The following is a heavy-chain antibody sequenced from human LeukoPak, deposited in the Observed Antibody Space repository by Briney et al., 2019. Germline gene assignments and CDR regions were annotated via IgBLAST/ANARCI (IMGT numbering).Heavy chain of an antibody. CDR2: INHSGST. J-gene: IGHJ4*02. D-gene: IGHD3-22*01. CDR1: GGSFSGYY. V-gene: IGHV4-34*01. Sequence: SETLSLTCAVYGGSFSGYYWSWIRQPPGKGLEWIGEINHSGSTNYNPSLKSRVTISVDTSKNQFSLKLSSVTAADTAVYHCARVLYYYDSSGYSRGHPYFDYWGQGTLVTVSS. CDR3: ARVLYYYDSSGYSRGHPYFDY.